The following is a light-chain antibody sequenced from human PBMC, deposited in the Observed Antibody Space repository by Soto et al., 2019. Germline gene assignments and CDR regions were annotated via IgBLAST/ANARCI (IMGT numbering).Light chain of an antibody. Sequence: QSALTQPASVFGSPGQSITISCTRTSSDVGGYNFVSWYQQHPGKAPKLMIYEVSNRPSGVSNRFSGSKSGNTASLTISGLQPEDEADYYCSSYTTSSTVVFGTGTKVTVL. J-gene: IGLJ1*01. CDR3: SSYTTSSTVV. V-gene: IGLV2-14*03. CDR1: SSDVGGYNF. CDR2: EVS.